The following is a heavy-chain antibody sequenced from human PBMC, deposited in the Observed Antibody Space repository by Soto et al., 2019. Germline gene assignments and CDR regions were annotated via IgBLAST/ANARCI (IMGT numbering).Heavy chain of an antibody. D-gene: IGHD3-3*01. J-gene: IGHJ6*02. Sequence: GASVKVSCKASGGTFSSYAISWVRQAPGQGLEWMGGIIPIFGTANYAQKFQGRVTITADESTSTAYMELSSLRSEDTAVYYCARGSQFGYYDFWSGYDIYYYYGMDVWGQGTTVTV. CDR2: IIPIFGTA. CDR1: GGTFSSYA. CDR3: ARGSQFGYYDFWSGYDIYYYYGMDV. V-gene: IGHV1-69*13.